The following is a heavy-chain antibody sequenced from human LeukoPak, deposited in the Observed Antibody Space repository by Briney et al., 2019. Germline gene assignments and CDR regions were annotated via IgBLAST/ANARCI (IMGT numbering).Heavy chain of an antibody. CDR2: INVDSTYM. CDR1: GFTISNYN. Sequence: PGGSLRLSCVASGFTISNYNMNWVRQAPGKGLEWVASINVDSTYMYYADSLKGRFTISRDNAQNSLSLQMISLTAEDTAVYYCARVYDFWSNYYRYYFDLWGRGTLVTVSS. J-gene: IGHJ2*01. V-gene: IGHV3-21*01. CDR3: ARVYDFWSNYYRYYFDL. D-gene: IGHD3-3*01.